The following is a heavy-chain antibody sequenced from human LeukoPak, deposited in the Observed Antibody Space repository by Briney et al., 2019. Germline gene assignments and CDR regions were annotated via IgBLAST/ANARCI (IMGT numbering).Heavy chain of an antibody. V-gene: IGHV3-21*01. J-gene: IGHJ6*03. CDR3: AREHVAARRSHYYYYMDV. D-gene: IGHD6-6*01. CDR2: ISSSSSYI. Sequence: GGSLRLSCAASGFTFSSYSMNWVRQAPGKGLEWVSSISSSSSYIYCAGSVKGRFTISRDNAKNSLYLQMNSLRAEDTAVYYCAREHVAARRSHYYYYMDVWGKGTTVTVSS. CDR1: GFTFSSYS.